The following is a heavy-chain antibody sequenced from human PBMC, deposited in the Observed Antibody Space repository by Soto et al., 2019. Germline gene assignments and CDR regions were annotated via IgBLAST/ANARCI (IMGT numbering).Heavy chain of an antibody. J-gene: IGHJ1*01. D-gene: IGHD3-10*01. Sequence: QITLKESGPPLVKPTQTLTLTCTFSGFSLSTSGLGVAWIRQPPGKALEWLTLIYWDDDKRYRPSLKSRLTITNENPDNQVVLTVTNVDPVDTGTYSCAYTPAGVSRIRGTGRYFQHWGQGTLDVVSS. CDR3: AYTPAGVSRIRGTGRYFQH. V-gene: IGHV2-5*02. CDR1: GFSLSTSGLG. CDR2: IYWDDDK.